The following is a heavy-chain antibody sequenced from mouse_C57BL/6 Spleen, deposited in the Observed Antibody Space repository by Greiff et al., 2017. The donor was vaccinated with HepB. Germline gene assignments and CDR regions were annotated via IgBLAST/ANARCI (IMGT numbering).Heavy chain of an antibody. D-gene: IGHD2-3*01. V-gene: IGHV1-69*01. J-gene: IGHJ2*01. CDR1: GYTFTSYW. CDR2: IDPSDSYT. CDR3: ARAGGYYEEGYYFDY. Sequence: QVQLQQPGAELVMPGASVKLSCKASGYTFTSYWMHWVKQRPGQGLEWIGEIDPSDSYTNYNQKFKGKSTLTVDTSSSTAYMQLSSLTSEDSAVYYCARAGGYYEEGYYFDYWGQGTTLTVSS.